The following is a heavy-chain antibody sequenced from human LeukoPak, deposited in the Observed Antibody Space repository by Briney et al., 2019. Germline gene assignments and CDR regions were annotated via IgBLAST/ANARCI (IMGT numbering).Heavy chain of an antibody. CDR3: ARSIVYSSDSDGGYYFDY. CDR2: INAGNGNT. D-gene: IGHD6-19*01. Sequence: ASVKVSCKASGYTFTSFAIHWVRQAPGQRLEWMGWINAGNGNTKFSQHFQGRVSITRDTSASTAYMELSYLRSEDTALYFCARSIVYSSDSDGGYYFDYWGQGTLATVSS. V-gene: IGHV1-3*01. CDR1: GYTFTSFA. J-gene: IGHJ4*02.